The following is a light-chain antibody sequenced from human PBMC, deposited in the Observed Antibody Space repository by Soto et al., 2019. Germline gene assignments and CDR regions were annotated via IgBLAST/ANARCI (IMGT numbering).Light chain of an antibody. CDR2: DAS. J-gene: IGKJ1*01. CDR1: QSVSSY. V-gene: IGKV3-11*01. Sequence: EIVLTQSPATLSLSPGERATLSCRASQSVSSYLAWFQQKPGQAPRLLIDDASNRATGIPARFSGSGSGTDFTLNISSLETEDFAVYYCQQRSNWQRTFGQGTKVEIK. CDR3: QQRSNWQRT.